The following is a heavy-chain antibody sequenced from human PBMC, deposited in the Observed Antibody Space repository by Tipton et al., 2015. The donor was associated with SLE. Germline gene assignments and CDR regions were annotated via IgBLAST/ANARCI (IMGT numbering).Heavy chain of an antibody. Sequence: TLSLTCAVYGGSFSGYYWSWIRQPPGKGLEWIGYIYYSGSTNYNPSLKSRVTISVDTSKNQFSLKLSSVTAADTAVYYCARVLRYSSGWYVPDYWGQGTLVTVSS. CDR2: IYYSGST. CDR3: ARVLRYSSGWYVPDY. CDR1: GGSFSGYY. V-gene: IGHV4-59*01. J-gene: IGHJ4*02. D-gene: IGHD6-19*01.